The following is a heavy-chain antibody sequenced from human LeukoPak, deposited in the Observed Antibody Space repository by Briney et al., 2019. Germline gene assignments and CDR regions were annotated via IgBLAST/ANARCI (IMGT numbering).Heavy chain of an antibody. CDR2: IYTSGST. D-gene: IGHD3-10*01. Sequence: SETLSLTCTVSGGSISSYYWSWIRQPAGKGLEWIGRIYTSGSTNYNPSLKSRVTMSVDTSKNQFSLKLSPVTAADTAVYYCARDLITGRGDAFDIWGQGTMVTVSS. V-gene: IGHV4-4*07. CDR1: GGSISSYY. CDR3: ARDLITGRGDAFDI. J-gene: IGHJ3*02.